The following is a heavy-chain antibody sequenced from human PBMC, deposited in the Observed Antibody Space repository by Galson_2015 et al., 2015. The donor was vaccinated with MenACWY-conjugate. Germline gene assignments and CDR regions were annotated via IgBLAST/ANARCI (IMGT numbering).Heavy chain of an antibody. CDR1: GYSFTNYW. CDR2: FNPANSET. J-gene: IGHJ6*02. V-gene: IGHV5-51*01. CDR3: ARHPPGGRGLDV. D-gene: IGHD1-26*01. Sequence: QSGAEVKKPRESLKISCKGSGYSFTNYWIGWVRQMPGKGLEWMGLFNPANSETRYSPSFQGQVTISAVESISTAYLQWTSLKASDTAMYYCARHPPGGRGLDVWGRGTTVTVSS.